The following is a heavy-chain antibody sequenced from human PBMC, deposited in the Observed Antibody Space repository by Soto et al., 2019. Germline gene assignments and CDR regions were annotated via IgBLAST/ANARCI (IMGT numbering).Heavy chain of an antibody. V-gene: IGHV1-69*01. CDR2: ILPMFDRP. D-gene: IGHD3-16*02. CDR3: TRSIGSGGVIGGFDY. Sequence: QVQLVQSETEVKKPGSAVRVSCKASGCTFNTYAMNWVRQDPGQGLEWMGGILPMFDRPRYAQKFQGRGTITVDEPTTTAYMELSSLRSDDTAVYYCTRSIGSGGVIGGFDYWGQGTLVTVSS. CDR1: GCTFNTYA. J-gene: IGHJ4*02.